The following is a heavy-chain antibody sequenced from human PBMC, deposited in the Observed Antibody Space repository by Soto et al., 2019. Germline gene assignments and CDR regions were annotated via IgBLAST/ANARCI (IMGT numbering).Heavy chain of an antibody. Sequence: VQLVESGGGLVQLGGSRRLSCAASGFTFSSFWMTWVRQAPGKGLEWIGYVFHSGSTYYSPSLQSRVTISIDGSKNQFYLELASVTAADTAVYYCARGSYGAGSDHWGQGILVTVSS. CDR2: VFHSGST. D-gene: IGHD3-10*01. CDR1: GFTFSSFW. V-gene: IGHV4-4*02. J-gene: IGHJ4*02. CDR3: ARGSYGAGSDH.